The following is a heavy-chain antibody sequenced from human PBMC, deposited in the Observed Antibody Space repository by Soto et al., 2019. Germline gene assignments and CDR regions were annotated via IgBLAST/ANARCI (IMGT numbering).Heavy chain of an antibody. Sequence: PGGSLRLSCAASGFTFSSYGMHWVRQAPGKGLEWVAVISYDGSNKYYADSVKGRFTISRDNSKNTLYLQMNSLRAEDTAVYYCAKGEIQLWPEDYYYGMDVWGQGTTVTVSS. V-gene: IGHV3-30*18. D-gene: IGHD5-18*01. J-gene: IGHJ6*02. CDR3: AKGEIQLWPEDYYYGMDV. CDR1: GFTFSSYG. CDR2: ISYDGSNK.